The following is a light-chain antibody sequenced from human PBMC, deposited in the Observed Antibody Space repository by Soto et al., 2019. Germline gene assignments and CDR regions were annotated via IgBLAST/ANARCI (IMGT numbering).Light chain of an antibody. V-gene: IGKV3-15*01. CDR2: DAS. CDR3: LQYDTWPPGT. CDR1: EDVSSK. Sequence: IFMTQSPATLSVSPGGRATLSCRASEDVSSKLAWYQQKPGLPPRLVIYDASTRATGIPGRFSGSGSGKDFTLTISGLQSEDFAIYYCLQYDTWPPGTSGQGTKVEI. J-gene: IGKJ1*01.